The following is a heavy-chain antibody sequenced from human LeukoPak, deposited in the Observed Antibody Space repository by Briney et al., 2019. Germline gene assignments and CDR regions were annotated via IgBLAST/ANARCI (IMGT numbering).Heavy chain of an antibody. CDR2: MYYSVST. D-gene: IGHD6-19*01. Sequence: SETLSLTCTVSGGSISSSSIYLWRWIRQPPGKGLEWIGSMYYSVSTYYNSSLKSRVTISVDTSKNQFSLKVSSVTAADKGVYYCAPHSNGWSVDYWGQGTLITVSS. CDR1: GGSISSSSIYL. V-gene: IGHV4-39*01. CDR3: APHSNGWSVDY. J-gene: IGHJ4*02.